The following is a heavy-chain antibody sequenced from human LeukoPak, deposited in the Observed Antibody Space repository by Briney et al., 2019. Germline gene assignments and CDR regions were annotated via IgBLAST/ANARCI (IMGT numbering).Heavy chain of an antibody. J-gene: IGHJ4*02. Sequence: SETLSLTCTVSGYSISSGYYWGWIRQPPGKGLEWIGSIYHSGSTYYNPSLKSRVTISVDTSKNQFSLKLSYVTAADTAVYYCARLGIVGARDFDYWGQGTLVTVSS. CDR2: IYHSGST. D-gene: IGHD1-26*01. CDR3: ARLGIVGARDFDY. V-gene: IGHV4-38-2*02. CDR1: GYSISSGYY.